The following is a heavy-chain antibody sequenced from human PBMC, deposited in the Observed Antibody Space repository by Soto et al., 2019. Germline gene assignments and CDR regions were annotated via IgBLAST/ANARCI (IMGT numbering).Heavy chain of an antibody. CDR2: ISYDGSNK. CDR3: AKDYYDSSGYFVY. CDR1: GFTFSSYG. V-gene: IGHV3-30*18. Sequence: QVQLVESGGGVVQPGRSLRLSCAASGFTFSSYGMHWVRQAPGKGLEWVAVISYDGSNKYYADSVKGRFTISRDNSKNTLYLQMNSLRAEDTAVYYCAKDYYDSSGYFVYWGQGTLVTVSS. J-gene: IGHJ4*02. D-gene: IGHD3-22*01.